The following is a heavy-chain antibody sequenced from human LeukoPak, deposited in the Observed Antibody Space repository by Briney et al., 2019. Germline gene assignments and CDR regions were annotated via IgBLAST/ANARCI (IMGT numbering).Heavy chain of an antibody. D-gene: IGHD6-6*01. J-gene: IGHJ4*02. Sequence: ASVKVSCKASGYTFTSYGISWVRQAPGQGLEGMGWISAYNGNTNYAQKLQGRVTMTTDTATSTAYMELRSLRSDATAVYYCARDQLGATFDYWGQGTLVTVSS. V-gene: IGHV1-18*01. CDR1: GYTFTSYG. CDR2: ISAYNGNT. CDR3: ARDQLGATFDY.